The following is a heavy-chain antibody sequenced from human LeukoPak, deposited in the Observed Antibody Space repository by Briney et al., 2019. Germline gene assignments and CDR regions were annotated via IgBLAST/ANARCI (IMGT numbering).Heavy chain of an antibody. Sequence: PGGSLRLSWSASGXTFSCCAMHWVRQAPGRGLESVSAISGSGGSTYYADSVKGRFTISRDNSKNTLYLQMNSLRAEDTAVYYCAKDLAGSGSYSFDYWGQGTLVTVSS. V-gene: IGHV3-23*01. J-gene: IGHJ4*02. CDR2: ISGSGGST. CDR3: AKDLAGSGSYSFDY. CDR1: GXTFSCCA. D-gene: IGHD1-26*01.